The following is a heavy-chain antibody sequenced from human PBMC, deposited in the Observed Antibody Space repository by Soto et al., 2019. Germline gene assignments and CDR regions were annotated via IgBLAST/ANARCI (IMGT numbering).Heavy chain of an antibody. CDR1: GGTFSSYT. D-gene: IGHD3-10*01. Sequence: QVQLVQSGAEVKKPGSSVKVSCKASGGTFSSYTISWVRQAPGQGLEWMGRIIPILGIANYAQKFQGRVTIPADKSTSTAYMELSSLRSEDTAVYYCARVGPPGSAHYWGQGTLVTVSS. CDR3: ARVGPPGSAHY. V-gene: IGHV1-69*02. J-gene: IGHJ4*02. CDR2: IIPILGIA.